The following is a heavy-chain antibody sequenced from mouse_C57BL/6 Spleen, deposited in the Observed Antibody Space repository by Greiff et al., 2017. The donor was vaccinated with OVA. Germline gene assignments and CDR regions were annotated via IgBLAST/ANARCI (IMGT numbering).Heavy chain of an antibody. CDR3: ARERRDYVRAMDY. J-gene: IGHJ4*01. CDR2: INPSNGGT. CDR1: GYTFTSYW. V-gene: IGHV1-53*01. Sequence: QVQLQQPGTELVKPGASVKLSCKASGYTFTSYWMHWVKQRPGQGLEWIGNINPSNGGTNYNEKFKSKATLTVDKSSSTAYMQLSSLTSEDSAVYYGARERRDYVRAMDYWGQGTSVTVSS. D-gene: IGHD1-1*01.